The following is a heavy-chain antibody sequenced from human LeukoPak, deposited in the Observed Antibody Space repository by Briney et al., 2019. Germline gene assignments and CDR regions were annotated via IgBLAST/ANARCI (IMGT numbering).Heavy chain of an antibody. CDR3: ARDPGAA. V-gene: IGHV3-7*01. D-gene: IGHD3-10*01. Sequence: GGSLRLSCAASGFTFSIYWMSWARQAPGKGLEWVGNINDVGSDKYYVDSVNGRFTFSRDNAKNSLYLQMNTLRAEDTAVYYCARDPGAAWGKGTTVTVSS. J-gene: IGHJ6*03. CDR1: GFTFSIYW. CDR2: INDVGSDK.